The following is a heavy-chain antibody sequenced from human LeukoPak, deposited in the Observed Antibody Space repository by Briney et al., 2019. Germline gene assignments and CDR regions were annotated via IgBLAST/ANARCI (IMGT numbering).Heavy chain of an antibody. D-gene: IGHD6-19*01. CDR1: GYTFTSYG. CDR3: ARDLRQWLVRGEDMEYFDY. V-gene: IGHV7-4-1*02. Sequence: ASVKVSCKASGYTFTSYGMNWVRQAPGQGLEWMGWINTNTGNPTYDQGFTGRFVFSLDTSVSTAYLQISSLKAEDTAVYYCARDLRQWLVRGEDMEYFDYWGQGTLVTVSS. CDR2: INTNTGNP. J-gene: IGHJ4*02.